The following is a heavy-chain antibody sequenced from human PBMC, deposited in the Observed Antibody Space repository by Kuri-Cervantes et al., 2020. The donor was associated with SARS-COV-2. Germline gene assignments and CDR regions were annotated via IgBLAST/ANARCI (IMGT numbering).Heavy chain of an antibody. CDR2: ISSSSSTI. V-gene: IGHV3-48*01. Sequence: GESLKISCAASGFTFSSYSMNWVRQAPGKGLEWVSYISSSSSTIYYADSVKGRFTISRDNAKNSLYLQMNGLRAEDTAVYYCASDLSSGLWAFDYWGQGTLVTVSS. CDR1: GFTFSSYS. D-gene: IGHD5-18*01. CDR3: ASDLSSGLWAFDY. J-gene: IGHJ4*02.